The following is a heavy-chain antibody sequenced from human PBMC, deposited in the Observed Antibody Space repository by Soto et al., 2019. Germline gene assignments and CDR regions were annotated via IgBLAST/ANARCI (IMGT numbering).Heavy chain of an antibody. D-gene: IGHD3-22*01. Sequence: ASVKVSCKASGGTFSSYAISWVRQAPGQGLEWMGGIIPIFGTANYAQKFQGRVTITADESTSTAYMELSSLRSEDTAVYYCARHRSSGPGYFDYWGQGTLVTVSS. V-gene: IGHV1-69*13. J-gene: IGHJ4*02. CDR3: ARHRSSGPGYFDY. CDR2: IIPIFGTA. CDR1: GGTFSSYA.